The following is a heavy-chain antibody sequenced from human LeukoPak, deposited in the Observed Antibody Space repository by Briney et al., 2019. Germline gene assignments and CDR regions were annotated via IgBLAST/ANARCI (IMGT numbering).Heavy chain of an antibody. V-gene: IGHV3-23*01. Sequence: QAGGSLRLSCAASGFTFSSYAMSWVRQAPGKGLEWVSAISGSGGSTYYADSVKGRFTISRDNSKNTLYLQMNSLRAEDTAVYYCAKAPPYYDFWSGSLTHFDYWGQGTLVTVSS. D-gene: IGHD3-3*01. CDR3: AKAPPYYDFWSGSLTHFDY. J-gene: IGHJ4*02. CDR2: ISGSGGST. CDR1: GFTFSSYA.